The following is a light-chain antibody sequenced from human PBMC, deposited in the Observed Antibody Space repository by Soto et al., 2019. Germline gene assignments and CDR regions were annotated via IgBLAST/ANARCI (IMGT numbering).Light chain of an antibody. V-gene: IGLV2-14*03. CDR3: SSYTTSNTRQIV. CDR1: SSDVGGYNY. CDR2: DVS. Sequence: QSALTQPASVSGSPGQSITISCTGTSSDVGGYNYVSWYQHHPGKAPKLMIYDVSNRPSGVSNRFSGSKSGNTASLTISGLQPEDEADYYSSSYTTSNTRQIVFGTGTKVTVL. J-gene: IGLJ1*01.